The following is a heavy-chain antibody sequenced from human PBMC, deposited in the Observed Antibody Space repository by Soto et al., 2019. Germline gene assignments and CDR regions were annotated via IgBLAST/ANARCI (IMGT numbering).Heavy chain of an antibody. CDR3: ARDGSGPAVEY. CDR1: GGSISSGGYY. CDR2: TYNSGST. Sequence: SETLSLTCTVSGGSISSGGYYWCWIRQPPGKGLEWIGCTYNSGSTNYNPSLKSRVTISVDTSKNQFFLKLRSVTAADTAVYYCARDGSGPAVEYWGLGTLVTVSS. D-gene: IGHD6-19*01. V-gene: IGHV4-61*08. J-gene: IGHJ4*02.